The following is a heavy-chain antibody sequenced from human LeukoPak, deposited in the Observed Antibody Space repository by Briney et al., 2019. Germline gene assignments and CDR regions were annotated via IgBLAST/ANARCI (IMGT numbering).Heavy chain of an antibody. CDR2: ISSSGGAI. Sequence: GGSLRLSCAASGFTFSSYEMNWVRQAPGKGLEWLSCISSSGGAIYYADSVKGRFTISRDNAKNALYLQMNSLRAGDTAVYYCARPPSITNPYYGLDVWGQGTTVTVSS. D-gene: IGHD3-3*01. CDR1: GFTFSSYE. V-gene: IGHV3-48*03. J-gene: IGHJ6*02. CDR3: ARPPSITNPYYGLDV.